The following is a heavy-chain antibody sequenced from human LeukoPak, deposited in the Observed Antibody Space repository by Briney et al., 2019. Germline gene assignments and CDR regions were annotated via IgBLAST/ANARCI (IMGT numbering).Heavy chain of an antibody. CDR3: ARLLGGY. CDR2: IYTSGST. J-gene: IGHJ4*02. CDR1: GGSISSGSYY. V-gene: IGHV4-61*02. Sequence: PSETLSLTCTVSGGSISSGSYYWSWIRQPAGKGLEWIGRIYTSGSTNYNPSLKSRVTISVDTSKNQLSLKLSSVTAADTAVYYCARLLGGYWGQGTLVTVSS. D-gene: IGHD2/OR15-2a*01.